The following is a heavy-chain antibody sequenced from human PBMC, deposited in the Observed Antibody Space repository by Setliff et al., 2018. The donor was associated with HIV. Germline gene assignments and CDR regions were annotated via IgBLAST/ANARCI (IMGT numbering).Heavy chain of an antibody. CDR1: GFTFSRYA. V-gene: IGHV3-23*01. D-gene: IGHD4-17*01. J-gene: IGHJ4*02. Sequence: GESLKISCAASGFTFSRYAMNWVRQAPGKGLEWVSTIGASGDSTYYADPVRGRFTISRDNSKNTLYLQMNSLRAEDTAVYYCASPLTSYGGNLFDYWAREPWSPSPQ. CDR2: IGASGDST. CDR3: ASPLTSYGGNLFDY.